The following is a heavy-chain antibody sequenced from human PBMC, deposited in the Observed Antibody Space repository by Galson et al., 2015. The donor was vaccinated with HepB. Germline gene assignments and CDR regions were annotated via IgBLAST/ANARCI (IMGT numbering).Heavy chain of an antibody. CDR2: IIPIFGTA. CDR1: GGTFSSYA. Sequence: SVKVSCKASGGTFSSYAISWVRQAPGQGLEWMGGIIPIFGTANYAQKFQGRVTITADESTSTAYMELSSLRSEDTAVYYCARDEPGSGSLADYWGQGTLVTVSS. D-gene: IGHD1-26*01. V-gene: IGHV1-69*13. CDR3: ARDEPGSGSLADY. J-gene: IGHJ4*02.